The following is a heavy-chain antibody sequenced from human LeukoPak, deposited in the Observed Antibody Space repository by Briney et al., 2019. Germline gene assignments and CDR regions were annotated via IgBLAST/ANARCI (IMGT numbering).Heavy chain of an antibody. CDR2: LSGSGVST. CDR1: GFTFSRYA. J-gene: IGHJ3*02. D-gene: IGHD3-16*02. CDR3: ARTEYDDVWGSFRLGAFDI. Sequence: GGSLGLSCVASGFTFSRYAMTWVRQAPGMGLEWVSALSGSGVSTYYADSVKGRFIISRDNSKNTLYLQVNSLRADDTAVYFCARTEYDDVWGSFRLGAFDIWGQGTTVSVSS. V-gene: IGHV3-23*01.